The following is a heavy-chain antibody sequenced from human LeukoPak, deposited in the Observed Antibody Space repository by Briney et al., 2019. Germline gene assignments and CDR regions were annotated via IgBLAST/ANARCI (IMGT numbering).Heavy chain of an antibody. CDR1: GFTFSSYV. V-gene: IGHV3-30*04. CDR2: ISYDGSNE. CDR3: AEDDPVARAFDI. J-gene: IGHJ3*02. D-gene: IGHD6-19*01. Sequence: GGSLRLSCAASGFTFSSYVMHWVRQAPGKGLEWVAIISYDGSNEYYADSVKGRFTISRDNSKNTLYLQMNSLRAEDTAVYYCAEDDPVARAFDIWGQGTMVTVSS.